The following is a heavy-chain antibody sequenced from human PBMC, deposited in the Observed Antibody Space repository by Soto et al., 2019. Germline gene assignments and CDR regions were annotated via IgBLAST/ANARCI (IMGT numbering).Heavy chain of an antibody. CDR2: IYWDDDK. J-gene: IGHJ4*02. V-gene: IGHV2-5*02. D-gene: IGHD6-19*01. CDR1: GFSLSSTRMA. Sequence: QITLKESGPTLVKPTQTLTLTCTFSGFSLSSTRMAVGWIRQPPGKALEWLALIYWDDDKRYSPFLKSRLTITKDTSKIQVVPTMSNMDPVDTARYYCAHIVVAGLGYYFDYWVQGTLVTVSS. CDR3: AHIVVAGLGYYFDY.